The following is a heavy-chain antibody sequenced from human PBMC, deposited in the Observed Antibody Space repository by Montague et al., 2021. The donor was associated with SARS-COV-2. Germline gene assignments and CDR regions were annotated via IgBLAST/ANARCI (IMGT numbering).Heavy chain of an antibody. Sequence: SETLSLTCTVSGGSTASHYWNRIRQSPGKRPEWIGYVYYNGDTKYNPSLQSRVTISIDTSENQFSLRLNSVTAADTAVYFCARRLTGLEPPFDPWGQGTLVTVSS. D-gene: IGHD1-1*01. V-gene: IGHV4-59*08. CDR3: ARRLTGLEPPFDP. CDR1: GGSTASHY. CDR2: VYYNGDT. J-gene: IGHJ5*02.